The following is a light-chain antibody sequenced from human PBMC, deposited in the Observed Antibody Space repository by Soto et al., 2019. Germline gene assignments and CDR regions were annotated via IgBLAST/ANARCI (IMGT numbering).Light chain of an antibody. Sequence: QSALTQPPSVSGAPGQRVTISCTGSNSNIGAGYDVHWYQQLPGTAPKLLIYGNSNRPSGVPDRFSDSKSATSASLAITGLQAEDEADYYCQSYDSSISGYVFGTGTKLTVL. J-gene: IGLJ1*01. CDR2: GNS. CDR3: QSYDSSISGYV. CDR1: NSNIGAGYD. V-gene: IGLV1-40*01.